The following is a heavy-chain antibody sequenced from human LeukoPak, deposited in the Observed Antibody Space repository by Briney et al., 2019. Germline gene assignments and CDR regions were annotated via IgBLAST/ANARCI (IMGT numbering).Heavy chain of an antibody. Sequence: GGSLRLSCAASGFTFSSYAMHWVRQAPGKGLEWVAVISYDGSNKYYADSVKGRFTISRDNSKNTLYLQMNSLRAEDTAVYYCAKEPMGPANYYYYYMDVWGKGTTVTISS. CDR3: AKEPMGPANYYYYYMDV. CDR1: GFTFSSYA. CDR2: ISYDGSNK. J-gene: IGHJ6*03. D-gene: IGHD3-10*01. V-gene: IGHV3-30*04.